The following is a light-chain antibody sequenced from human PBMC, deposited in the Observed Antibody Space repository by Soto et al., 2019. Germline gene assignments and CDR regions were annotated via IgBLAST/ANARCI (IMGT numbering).Light chain of an antibody. V-gene: IGKV1-8*01. CDR2: VAS. J-gene: IGKJ1*01. CDR1: QGITGY. Sequence: AIRMTRSPSPFLASPGARSTSPGRPVQGITGYLPWYRQKPGKAPNLRIFVASTLQSGVPSRFSGSGSGTDFTLTISCLQSEDFATYYCQQYYSYPWTFGQGTKVEIK. CDR3: QQYYSYPWT.